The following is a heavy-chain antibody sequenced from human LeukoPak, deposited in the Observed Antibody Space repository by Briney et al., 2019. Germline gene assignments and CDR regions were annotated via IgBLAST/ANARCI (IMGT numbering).Heavy chain of an antibody. CDR3: ARDHSSSWYYDAFDI. CDR2: INPNSGGT. CDR1: GYTFTGYY. V-gene: IGHV1-2*02. Sequence: ASVKVSYKASGYTFTGYYMHWVRQAPGQGLEWMGWINPNSGGTNYAQKFQGRVTMTRDTSISTAYMELSRLRSDDTAVYYCARDHSSSWYYDAFDIWGQGTMVTVSS. D-gene: IGHD6-13*01. J-gene: IGHJ3*02.